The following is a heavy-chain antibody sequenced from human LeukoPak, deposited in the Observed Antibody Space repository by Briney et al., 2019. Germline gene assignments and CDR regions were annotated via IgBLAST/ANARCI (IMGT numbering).Heavy chain of an antibody. J-gene: IGHJ6*02. V-gene: IGHV3-23*01. Sequence: PGGSLRLSCAASGFTFSSYAMSWVRQAPGKGLEWVSAISGSGGSTYYADSVKGRFTISRDNSKNTLYLQMNSLRAEDTAVYYCVTTYYYGSGSYRYYYYGMDVWGQGTTVTVSS. CDR1: GFTFSSYA. D-gene: IGHD3-10*01. CDR3: VTTYYYGSGSYRYYYYGMDV. CDR2: ISGSGGST.